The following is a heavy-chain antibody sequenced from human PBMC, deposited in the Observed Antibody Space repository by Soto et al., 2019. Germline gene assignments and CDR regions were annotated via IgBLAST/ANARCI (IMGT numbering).Heavy chain of an antibody. Sequence: QINLIESGPTLVNPTQTLTLTCTFSGFSLSTSGAAVGWVRQPPGRALEWLALIYWDGDKRYNASLGNRLTITKDTSINQVVLTLTNVDPADTATYYCAHRATMTIFGLIIDNGIWFDPWGQGTRVSVSS. CDR2: IYWDGDK. CDR3: AHRATMTIFGLIIDNGIWFDP. V-gene: IGHV2-5*02. D-gene: IGHD3-3*01. CDR1: GFSLSTSGAA. J-gene: IGHJ5*02.